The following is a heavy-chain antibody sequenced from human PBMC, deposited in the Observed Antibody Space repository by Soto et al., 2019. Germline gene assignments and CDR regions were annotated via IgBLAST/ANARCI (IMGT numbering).Heavy chain of an antibody. J-gene: IGHJ3*02. CDR3: ARDRDSSGYDAFDI. CDR2: ISAYNGNT. Sequence: ASVKVSCKASGYTFTSYGISWVRQAPGQGLEWMGWISAYNGNTNYAQKLQGRVTMTTDTSASTAYMELRSLRSDDTAVYYCARDRDSSGYDAFDIWGQGTMVTVS. V-gene: IGHV1-18*01. CDR1: GYTFTSYG. D-gene: IGHD3-22*01.